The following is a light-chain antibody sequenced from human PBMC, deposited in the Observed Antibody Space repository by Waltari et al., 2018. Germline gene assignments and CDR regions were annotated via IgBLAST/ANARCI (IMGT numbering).Light chain of an antibody. V-gene: IGKV2-28*01. Sequence: EIVMTQSPLSLPVTPGEPASISCRSSQSLLDNNGYNYLDWYLQKPGQSPQILIYLGSNRVSGVPDRFSGSGSGTDFTLKISRVEAEDAGVYYCTEALQSVTFGQGTRLEIK. CDR1: QSLLDNNGYNY. J-gene: IGKJ5*01. CDR3: TEALQSVT. CDR2: LGS.